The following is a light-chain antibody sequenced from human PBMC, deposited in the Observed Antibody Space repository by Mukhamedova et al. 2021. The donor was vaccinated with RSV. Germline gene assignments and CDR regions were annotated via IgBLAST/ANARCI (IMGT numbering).Light chain of an antibody. V-gene: IGKV1-39*01. Sequence: WYQRRVHGTAPKLLIYATSTLQGGVSSRFSGGGSETDFTLTISGLQPEDFASYYCQPSNSLPYTFGQGTKLEL. CDR2: ATS. CDR3: QPSNSLPYT. J-gene: IGKJ2*01.